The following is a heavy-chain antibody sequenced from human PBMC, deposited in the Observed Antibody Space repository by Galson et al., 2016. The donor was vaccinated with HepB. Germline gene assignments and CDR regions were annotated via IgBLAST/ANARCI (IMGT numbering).Heavy chain of an antibody. CDR3: ARLGHAAAADY. CDR2: FFYGRST. J-gene: IGHJ4*02. Sequence: SETLCLTCTVSGSSVESSNYYWGWIRQPPGKGLEWIGNFFYGRSTYYNLSLKSRVTISVDTSKNQFSLKVTSVTAADTAVYYCARLGHAAAADYWGQGTLVTVSS. V-gene: IGHV4-39*01. CDR1: GSSVESSNYY. D-gene: IGHD6-13*01.